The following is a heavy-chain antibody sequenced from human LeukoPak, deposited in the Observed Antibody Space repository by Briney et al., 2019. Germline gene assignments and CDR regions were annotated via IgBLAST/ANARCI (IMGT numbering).Heavy chain of an antibody. CDR3: ARVLWFGELLYGFDY. J-gene: IGHJ4*02. CDR2: MNPNSGNT. CDR1: GYTFTSYD. Sequence: GASVKVSCKASGYTFTSYDINWVRQATGQGLEWTGWMNPNSGNTGYAQKFQGRVTMTRNTSISTAYMELSSLRFEDTAVYYCARVLWFGELLYGFDYWGQGTLVTVSS. V-gene: IGHV1-8*01. D-gene: IGHD3-10*01.